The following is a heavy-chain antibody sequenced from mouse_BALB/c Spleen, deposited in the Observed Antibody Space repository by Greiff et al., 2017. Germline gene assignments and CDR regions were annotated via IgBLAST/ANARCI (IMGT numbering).Heavy chain of an antibody. Sequence: VQLQQSGPGLVAPSQSLSITCTVSGFSLTSYGVHWVRQPPGKGLEWLGVIWAGGSTNYNSALMSRLSISKDNSKSQVFLKMNSLQTDDTAMYYCARAGYDYDGFFDYWGQGTTLTVSS. CDR3: ARAGYDYDGFFDY. D-gene: IGHD2-4*01. CDR1: GFSLTSYG. CDR2: IWAGGST. J-gene: IGHJ2*01. V-gene: IGHV2-9*02.